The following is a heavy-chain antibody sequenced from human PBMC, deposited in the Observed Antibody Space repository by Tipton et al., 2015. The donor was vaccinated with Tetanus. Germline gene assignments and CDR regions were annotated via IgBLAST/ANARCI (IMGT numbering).Heavy chain of an antibody. J-gene: IGHJ4*02. D-gene: IGHD6-6*01. CDR1: GYKFGIYW. CDR2: IYPGDSDT. CDR3: ARLHLRTFASSSGY. Sequence: QLVQSGAEVKKPGESLKISCNGSGYKFGIYWIAWMRQMPGKGLEWMGIIYPGDSDTRYSPSFEGQVTISVDKSITTAYLQWRSLQASDTAMYYCARLHLRTFASSSGYWGQGTLVTVSS. V-gene: IGHV5-51*01.